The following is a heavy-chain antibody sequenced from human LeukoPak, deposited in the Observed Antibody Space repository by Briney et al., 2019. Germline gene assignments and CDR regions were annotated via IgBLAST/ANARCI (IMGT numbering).Heavy chain of an antibody. CDR1: GFTFGDFV. Sequence: AGGSLRLSCVTSGFTFGDFVMHWVRQAPGKGLECVSTISWTGDKVAYAGSVKGRFTVSRDNAKNSLFLQMNRLRTDDTALYYCIKDAPNGSIDYWGQGTLVTVSS. CDR2: ISWTGDKV. CDR3: IKDAPNGSIDY. D-gene: IGHD2-8*01. J-gene: IGHJ4*02. V-gene: IGHV3-9*01.